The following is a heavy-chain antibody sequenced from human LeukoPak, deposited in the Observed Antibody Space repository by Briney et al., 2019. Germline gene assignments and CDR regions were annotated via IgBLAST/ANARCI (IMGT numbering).Heavy chain of an antibody. CDR3: ARRGIAAVGMGAFHI. V-gene: IGHV4-39*01. CDR2: IYYSGTT. Sequence: SETLSLTCTVSGGSISSSGYYWGWIRQPPGKGLEWIGSIYYSGTTFYNPSLRSRVTISVDTSKNQFSLKLTSVTAADTALCYCARRGIAAVGMGAFHIWGQGTMVTVSS. J-gene: IGHJ3*02. CDR1: GGSISSSGYY. D-gene: IGHD6-13*01.